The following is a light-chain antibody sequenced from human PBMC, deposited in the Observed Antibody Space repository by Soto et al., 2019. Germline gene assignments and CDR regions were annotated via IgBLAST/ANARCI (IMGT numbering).Light chain of an antibody. CDR3: QQYNSYQYT. Sequence: DIQMTQSPSTLSASVGDRVTITCRASQSISSWLAWYQQKPGKAPKLLIYKASSLESGVPSRFSGSGSGTEFTLTISSLQPDDFATYYCQQYNSYQYTVGQGTKVDIK. J-gene: IGKJ2*01. CDR1: QSISSW. V-gene: IGKV1-5*03. CDR2: KAS.